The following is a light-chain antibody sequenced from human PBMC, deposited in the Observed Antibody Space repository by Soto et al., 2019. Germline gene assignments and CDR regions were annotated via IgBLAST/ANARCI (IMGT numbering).Light chain of an antibody. CDR1: NIGSEN. J-gene: IGLJ2*01. V-gene: IGLV3-21*02. CDR3: QVWDRSSDHVV. CDR2: DDS. Sequence: SYELTQPPSVSVAPGQTAKITCGGNNIGSENLHWYQQRPGQAPVMVVYDDSDRPSGIPERFSGSNSGNTATLTISRVEAGDEADYYCQVWDRSSDHVVFGGGTQLTVL.